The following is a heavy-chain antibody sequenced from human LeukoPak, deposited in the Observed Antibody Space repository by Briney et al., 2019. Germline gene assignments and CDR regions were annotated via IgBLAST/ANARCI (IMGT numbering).Heavy chain of an antibody. CDR1: GFTFSSYT. Sequence: GGSLRLSCAASGFTFSSYTMDWVRQAPGKGLEWVSSISSSSSYIYYADSVKGRFTISRDNAKNSLYLQMNSLRAEDTALYYCAKDWGRDYYYYMDVWGKGTTVTISS. CDR3: AKDWGRDYYYYMDV. D-gene: IGHD3-16*01. CDR2: ISSSSSYI. V-gene: IGHV3-21*04. J-gene: IGHJ6*03.